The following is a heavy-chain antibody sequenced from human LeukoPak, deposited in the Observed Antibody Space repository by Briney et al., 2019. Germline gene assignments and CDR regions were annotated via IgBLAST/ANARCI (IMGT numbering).Heavy chain of an antibody. D-gene: IGHD3-10*01. V-gene: IGHV3-53*01. Sequence: GGSLRLSCTLSGFNVNRNYMGWVRQAPGKGLEWVSVIYTGGTVHYVDSVKGRFTISRDDSKNTLYLQMSHLRAEDTAVYYCARASTKSPLRFVLLFDHWGQGTLVTVSS. CDR3: ARASTKSPLRFVLLFDH. CDR1: GFNVNRNY. CDR2: IYTGGTV. J-gene: IGHJ4*02.